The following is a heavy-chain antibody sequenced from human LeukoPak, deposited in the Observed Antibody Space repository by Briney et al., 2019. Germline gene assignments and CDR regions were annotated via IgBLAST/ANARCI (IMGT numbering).Heavy chain of an antibody. CDR1: GFNLHDYT. CDR2: INWDGGST. CDR3: AKDLGKVIAAAGTSGFDA. J-gene: IGHJ4*01. D-gene: IGHD1-1*01. V-gene: IGHV3-43*01. Sequence: PGGSLRLSCETSGFNLHDYTMHWIRHPPGKVLEWVSLINWDGGSTFYADSVKGRFTISRDTSKNSLHLQMESLRPDDTALYYCAKDLGKVIAAAGTSGFDAWGRGTLVTVSS.